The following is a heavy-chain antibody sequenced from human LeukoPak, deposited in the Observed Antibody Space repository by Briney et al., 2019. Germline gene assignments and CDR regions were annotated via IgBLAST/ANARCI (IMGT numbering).Heavy chain of an antibody. CDR2: IKQDGSEK. J-gene: IGHJ4*02. Sequence: GGSLRLSCAVSGFNFSIYWMSWVRQAPGKGLEWVANIKQDGSEKYYVDSVKGRFTISRDNAKNSLYLQMNSLRAEDTAVYHCARGGGGSDYWGQGTLVTVSS. V-gene: IGHV3-7*03. CDR3: ARGGGGSDY. CDR1: GFNFSIYW.